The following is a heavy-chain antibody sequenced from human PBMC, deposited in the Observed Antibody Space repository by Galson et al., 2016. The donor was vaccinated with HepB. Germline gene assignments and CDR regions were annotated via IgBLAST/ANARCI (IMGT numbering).Heavy chain of an antibody. J-gene: IGHJ2*01. CDR1: GFTVSTNY. D-gene: IGHD6-6*01. V-gene: IGHV3-66*01. Sequence: SLRLSCAASGFTVSTNYMSWVRQAPGKGLEWVSVIYGGGSTTYADSVKGRFTISRHNSKNTLYLQMDSLRAEDTAVYYCTRDGSRASSSWGFFDLWGRGTLVTVS. CDR2: IYGGGST. CDR3: TRDGSRASSSWGFFDL.